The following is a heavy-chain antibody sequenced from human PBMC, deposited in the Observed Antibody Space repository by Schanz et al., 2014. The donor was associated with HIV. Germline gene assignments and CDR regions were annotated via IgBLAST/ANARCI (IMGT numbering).Heavy chain of an antibody. D-gene: IGHD3-22*01. Sequence: QVQLVQSGAEVKKPGASVRVSCKTSGYIFTSNGISWVRQAPGQGLEWMGWINPNSGGTNLAQKFEGRVTMTIDRSIPTASMELSRLNSDDTAMYFCTRLHYYYDRSGFSFDCWGQGTLVTVSS. V-gene: IGHV1-2*02. J-gene: IGHJ4*02. CDR2: INPNSGGT. CDR3: TRLHYYYDRSGFSFDC. CDR1: GYIFTSNG.